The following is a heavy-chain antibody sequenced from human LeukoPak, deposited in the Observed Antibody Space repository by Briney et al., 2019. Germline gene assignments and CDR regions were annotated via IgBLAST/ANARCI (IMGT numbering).Heavy chain of an antibody. J-gene: IGHJ4*02. D-gene: IGHD3-22*01. CDR3: ARSRHSPYYYDSSGYYYGGFDY. CDR1: GYTFTSYG. V-gene: IGHV1-18*01. CDR2: ISAYNGNT. Sequence: ASVKVSCKASGYTFTSYGISWVRQAPGQGLEWMGWISAYNGNTNYAQKLQGRVTMTTDTSTSTAYMELRSLRSDDTAVYYCARSRHSPYYYDSSGYYYGGFDYWGQGTLVTVSS.